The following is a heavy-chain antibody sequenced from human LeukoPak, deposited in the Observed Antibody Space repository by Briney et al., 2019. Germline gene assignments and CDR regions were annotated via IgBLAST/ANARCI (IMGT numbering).Heavy chain of an antibody. J-gene: IGHJ3*02. D-gene: IGHD4-17*01. CDR1: GYTFTDYY. Sequence: GASVKVSCKASGYTFTDYYIHWVRHAPGQGLEWMGQINPNTGGTDYAQRFQGRVTMTRDTSISKAYRELGSLRSDDTAIYYCARTRTVTTELMRAFEIWGQGTMVTVSS. V-gene: IGHV1-2*06. CDR3: ARTRTVTTELMRAFEI. CDR2: INPNTGGT.